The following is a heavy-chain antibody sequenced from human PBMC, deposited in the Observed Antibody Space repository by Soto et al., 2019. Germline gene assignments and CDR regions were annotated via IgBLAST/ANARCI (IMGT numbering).Heavy chain of an antibody. V-gene: IGHV4-39*07. CDR3: ARDFIGSAFDI. J-gene: IGHJ3*02. Sequence: SETLSLTCTVSGGSISSSSYYWGWIRQPPGKGLEWIGSIYYSGSTYYNPSLKSRVTISVDTSKNQFSLKLSSVTAADTAVYYCARDFIGSAFDIWGQGTMVTVSS. CDR2: IYYSGST. D-gene: IGHD1-26*01. CDR1: GGSISSSSYY.